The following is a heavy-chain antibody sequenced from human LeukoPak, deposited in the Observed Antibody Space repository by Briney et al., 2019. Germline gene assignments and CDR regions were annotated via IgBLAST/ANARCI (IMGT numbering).Heavy chain of an antibody. V-gene: IGHV4-39*07. CDR3: ARGRGYEPVVFYFDY. Sequence: SETLSLTCTVSGGSISSPSYYWGWIRQPPGKGLEWIGSMFHSGTTHYNASLKSRITISIDTSKKQFSLKLSSLTAADTAVYYCARGRGYEPVVFYFDYWGQGTLVTVSS. D-gene: IGHD5-12*01. J-gene: IGHJ4*02. CDR1: GGSISSPSYY. CDR2: MFHSGTT.